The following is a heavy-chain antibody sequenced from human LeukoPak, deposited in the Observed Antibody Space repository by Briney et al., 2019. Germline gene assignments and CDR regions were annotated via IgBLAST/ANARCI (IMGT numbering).Heavy chain of an antibody. CDR3: TRDPGTVAKADY. Sequence: PGGSLRLSCTTSGFTFGDYVMSWFRQAPGKGLEWVGFIRSSTFGGTTAYAASVKGRFIISRDDSTSTAYLQMNSLRTEDTAVYFCTRDPGTVAKADYWGQGTLVTVSS. CDR2: IRSSTFGGTT. J-gene: IGHJ4*02. V-gene: IGHV3-49*03. D-gene: IGHD1/OR15-1a*01. CDR1: GFTFGDYV.